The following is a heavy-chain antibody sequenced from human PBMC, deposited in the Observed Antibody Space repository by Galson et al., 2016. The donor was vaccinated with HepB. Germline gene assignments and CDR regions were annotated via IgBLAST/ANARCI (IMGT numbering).Heavy chain of an antibody. CDR1: GFTFSTYW. V-gene: IGHV3-74*03. CDR2: ISSDGLTT. D-gene: IGHD4-23*01. CDR3: AGVPSGKRLDY. J-gene: IGHJ4*02. Sequence: SLRLSCAASGFTFSTYWMHWVRQAPGMGLVWVSRISSDGLTTTYADSVKGRFTISRDNGRNTLYLQMNSLRADDTAVYYCAGVPSGKRLDYWGQGTLVTVSS.